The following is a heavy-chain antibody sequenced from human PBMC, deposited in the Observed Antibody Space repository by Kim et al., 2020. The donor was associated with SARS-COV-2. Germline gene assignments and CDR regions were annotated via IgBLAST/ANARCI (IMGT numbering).Heavy chain of an antibody. Sequence: GGSLRLSCAASGFTFDDYAMHWVRQAPGKGLEWVSGISWNSGSIGYADSVKGRFTISRDNAKNSLYLQMNSLRAEDTALYYCAKDWEGFYDSSGYYSYWGQGTLVTVSS. J-gene: IGHJ4*02. CDR2: ISWNSGSI. V-gene: IGHV3-9*01. CDR1: GFTFDDYA. CDR3: AKDWEGFYDSSGYYSY. D-gene: IGHD3-22*01.